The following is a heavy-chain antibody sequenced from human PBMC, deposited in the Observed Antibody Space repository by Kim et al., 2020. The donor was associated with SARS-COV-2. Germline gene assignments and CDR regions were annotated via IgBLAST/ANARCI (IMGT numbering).Heavy chain of an antibody. CDR3: ARNHGYYVDYYGLDV. D-gene: IGHD4-17*01. V-gene: IGHV4-31*03. J-gene: IGHJ6*02. Sequence: SETLSLTCTVSGGSISSGGSYWNWVRQAPGKGLEWIGYLYSSGGTYYNSSLKSRVTISVDTSENQLFLKLSSVTAADTAVYYCARNHGYYVDYYGLDVWGQGTTVTVSS. CDR1: GGSISSGGSY. CDR2: LYSSGGT.